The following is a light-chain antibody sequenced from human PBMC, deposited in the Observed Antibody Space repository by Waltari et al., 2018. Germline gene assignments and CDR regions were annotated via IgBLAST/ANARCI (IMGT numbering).Light chain of an antibody. J-gene: IGKJ5*01. CDR2: WAS. V-gene: IGKV4-1*01. CDR1: QSLLYSSDNRNY. Sequence: DIVMTKSPDSLAVSLGERATINCKSSQSLLYSSDNRNYLAWYQQQPGQPPKLLIYWASTRESGVPDRFSGSGSGTDFTLTISSLQAEDVAVYYCQHYYSTPITFGQGTRLEIK. CDR3: QHYYSTPIT.